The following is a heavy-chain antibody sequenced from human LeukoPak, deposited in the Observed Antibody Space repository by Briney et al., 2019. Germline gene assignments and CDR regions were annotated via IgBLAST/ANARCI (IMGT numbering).Heavy chain of an antibody. Sequence: ASVKVSCTASGYTFTSYDINWVRQAAGQGLEWMGWMNPNSGNTGYAQKFHGRITMARNTSISTAYMELSSLTSEDTAVYFCAGRYDSGSYHLPHWGQGTLVTVSS. CDR2: MNPNSGNT. CDR1: GYTFTSYD. J-gene: IGHJ4*02. V-gene: IGHV1-8*01. D-gene: IGHD3-10*01. CDR3: AGRYDSGSYHLPH.